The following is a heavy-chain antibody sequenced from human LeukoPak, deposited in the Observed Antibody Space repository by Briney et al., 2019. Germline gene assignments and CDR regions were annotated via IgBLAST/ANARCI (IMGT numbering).Heavy chain of an antibody. Sequence: PGGSLRLSCAASGFTFSSYGMHWVRQAPGKGLEWVAVISYDGSNKYYADSVKGRFTISRDNSKNTLYLQMNSLRAEDTAVYYCAKDWFPYSRTRGGRVLVYWGQGTLVTVSS. V-gene: IGHV3-30*18. J-gene: IGHJ4*02. D-gene: IGHD6-13*01. CDR3: AKDWFPYSRTRGGRVLVY. CDR2: ISYDGSNK. CDR1: GFTFSSYG.